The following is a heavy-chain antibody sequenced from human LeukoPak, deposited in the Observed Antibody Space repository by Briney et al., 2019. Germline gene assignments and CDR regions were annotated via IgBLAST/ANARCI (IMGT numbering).Heavy chain of an antibody. CDR3: ARGWDSSSWLDY. CDR2: INHSGGT. Sequence: SETLSLTCAVYGGSFSGYYWSWIRQPPGKGLEWIGEINHSGGTNYNPSLKSRVTISVDTSKNQFSLKLSSVTAADTAVYYCARGWDSSSWLDYWGQGTLVTVSS. J-gene: IGHJ4*02. V-gene: IGHV4-34*01. CDR1: GGSFSGYY. D-gene: IGHD6-13*01.